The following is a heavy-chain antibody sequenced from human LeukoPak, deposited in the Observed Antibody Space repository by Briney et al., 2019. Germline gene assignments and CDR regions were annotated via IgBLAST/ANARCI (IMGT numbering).Heavy chain of an antibody. CDR2: ISAYNGNT. D-gene: IGHD3-22*01. J-gene: IGHJ4*02. Sequence: GASVKVSCKASGYTFTSYGISWVRQAPGQGLEWMGWISAYNGNTNYAQKLQGRVTMTTDTSTSTAYMELRSLRSDDAAVYYCASGGYYYDSSGYHHYLDYWGQGTLVTVSS. CDR1: GYTFTSYG. V-gene: IGHV1-18*01. CDR3: ASGGYYYDSSGYHHYLDY.